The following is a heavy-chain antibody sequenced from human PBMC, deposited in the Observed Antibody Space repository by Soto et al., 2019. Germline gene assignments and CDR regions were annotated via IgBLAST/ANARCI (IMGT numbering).Heavy chain of an antibody. Sequence: EVQLLESGGGLVQPGGSLRLSYAASGFNFGSYAMSWVRQSPGKGLEWVSGISGSGGSPYYPDSVQGRFTISKDKSNDTLYLHLTSLRAEDTAVYYCAKGMETGYRGAFDSWGQGTLVNVSS. J-gene: IGHJ4*02. D-gene: IGHD5-12*01. V-gene: IGHV3-23*01. CDR3: AKGMETGYRGAFDS. CDR1: GFNFGSYA. CDR2: ISGSGGSP.